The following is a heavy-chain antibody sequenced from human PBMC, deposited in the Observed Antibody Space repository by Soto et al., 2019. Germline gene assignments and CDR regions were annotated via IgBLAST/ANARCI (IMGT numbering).Heavy chain of an antibody. D-gene: IGHD2-15*01. V-gene: IGHV3-74*01. CDR1: GFIFSGYW. Sequence: EVQLLESGGGLVPPGGSLRLSCAASGFIFSGYWMHWVRQAPGKGLVWVSRIKGDGSGISYADSVKGRFTISRDNLKKTLYLQMNSLRAEDTAVYYCARAICSGGRCFLLDLWGQGTLVTVSS. CDR3: ARAICSGGRCFLLDL. J-gene: IGHJ5*02. CDR2: IKGDGSGI.